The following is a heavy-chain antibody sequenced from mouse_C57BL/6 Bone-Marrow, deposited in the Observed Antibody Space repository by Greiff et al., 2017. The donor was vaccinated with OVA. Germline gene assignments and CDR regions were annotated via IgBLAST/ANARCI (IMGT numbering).Heavy chain of an antibody. J-gene: IGHJ2*01. D-gene: IGHD2-3*01. CDR3: ARHDYDPYYFDY. CDR1: GYTFTEYT. CDR2: FYPGSGSI. Sequence: VKLVESGAELVKPGASVKLSCKASGYTFTEYTIHWVKQRSGQGLEWIGWFYPGSGSIKYNEKFKDKATLTADKSSSTVYMELSRLTSEDSAVYFCARHDYDPYYFDYWGQGTTLTVSS. V-gene: IGHV1-62-2*01.